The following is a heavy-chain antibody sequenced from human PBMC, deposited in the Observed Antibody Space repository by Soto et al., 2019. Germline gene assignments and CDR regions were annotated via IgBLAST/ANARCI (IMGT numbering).Heavy chain of an antibody. D-gene: IGHD6-6*01. Sequence: PGGSLRLSCAASGFTVSSNYMSWVRQAPGKGLEWVSVIYSGGSTYYADSVKGRFTISRDNSKNTLYLQMNSLRAEDTAVYYCAREPPYSSSHGNYYYGMDVWGQGTTVTVSS. V-gene: IGHV3-53*01. CDR2: IYSGGST. CDR1: GFTVSSNY. CDR3: AREPPYSSSHGNYYYGMDV. J-gene: IGHJ6*02.